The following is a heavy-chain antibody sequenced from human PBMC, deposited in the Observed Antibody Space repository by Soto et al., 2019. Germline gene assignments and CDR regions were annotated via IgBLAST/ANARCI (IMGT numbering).Heavy chain of an antibody. CDR2: IYWDDDK. Sequence: QITLKESGPTLVQPTQTLTLTCTFSGFSLSTSGVGVGWIRQPPGKALEWLALIYWDDDKRYSPSLKSTVTITKDTTKNQVVLTMTNMDPVDTATYYCAYSPYTRSHYDYWGQGTLVTVSS. D-gene: IGHD2-2*02. V-gene: IGHV2-5*02. CDR1: GFSLSTSGVG. CDR3: AYSPYTRSHYDY. J-gene: IGHJ4*02.